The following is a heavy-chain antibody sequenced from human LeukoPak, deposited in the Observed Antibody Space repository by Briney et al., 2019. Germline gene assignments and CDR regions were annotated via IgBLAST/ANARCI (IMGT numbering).Heavy chain of an antibody. Sequence: GGSLRLSCAASGFTFSGSAMHWVRQASGKGLEWGGRIRSKANSYATAYAGSVKGRFTISRDNAKNSLYLQMNSLRAEDTAVYYCARADSSIAARLSRSSIFNYYYYMDVWGKGTTVTVSS. J-gene: IGHJ6*03. CDR3: ARADSSIAARLSRSSIFNYYYYMDV. V-gene: IGHV3-73*01. D-gene: IGHD6-6*01. CDR1: GFTFSGSA. CDR2: IRSKANSYAT.